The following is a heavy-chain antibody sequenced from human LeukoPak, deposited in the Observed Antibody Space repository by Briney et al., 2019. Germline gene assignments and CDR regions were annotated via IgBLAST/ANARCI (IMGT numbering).Heavy chain of an antibody. CDR1: GGSISSYY. CDR3: ARVPPSLSYYGMDV. Sequence: SETLSLTCTLSGGSISSYYWSWIRQPPGKGLEWIGYIYYSGSTNYNPSLKSRVTISVDTSKNQFSLKLSSVTAADTAVYYCARVPPSLSYYGMDVWGQGTTVTVSS. CDR2: IYYSGST. J-gene: IGHJ6*02. V-gene: IGHV4-59*01.